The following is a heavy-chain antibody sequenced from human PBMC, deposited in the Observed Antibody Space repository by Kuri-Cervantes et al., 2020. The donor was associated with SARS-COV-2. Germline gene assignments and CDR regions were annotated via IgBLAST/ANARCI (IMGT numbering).Heavy chain of an antibody. CDR1: GGSISSYY. CDR3: ARGRGDMLGYYYYGMDV. D-gene: IGHD3-16*01. Sequence: GSLRLSCTVSGGSISSYYWSWIRQPPGKGLEWIGYIYYSGSTNYNPSLKSRVTISVDTSKNQFSLKLSSVTAADTAVYYCARGRGDMLGYYYYGMDVWGQGTTVTVSS. CDR2: IYYSGST. V-gene: IGHV4-59*01. J-gene: IGHJ6*02.